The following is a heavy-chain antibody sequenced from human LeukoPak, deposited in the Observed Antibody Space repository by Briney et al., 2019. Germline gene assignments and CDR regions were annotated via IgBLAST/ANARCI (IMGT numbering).Heavy chain of an antibody. CDR3: ARDSYWFGVNWFDP. V-gene: IGHV4-4*07. CDR1: GGSIRDYQ. J-gene: IGHJ5*02. CDR2: IYTSGST. Sequence: KPSETLSLTCAVSGGSIRDYQWSWIRQPPGKGLEWIGRIYTSGSTNYNPSLKSRVTMSVDTSKNQFSLKLSSVTAADTAVYYCARDSYWFGVNWFDPWGQGTLVTVSS. D-gene: IGHD3-10*01.